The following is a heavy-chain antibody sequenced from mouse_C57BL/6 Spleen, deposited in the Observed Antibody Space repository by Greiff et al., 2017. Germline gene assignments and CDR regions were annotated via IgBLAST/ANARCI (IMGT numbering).Heavy chain of an antibody. CDR2: INPSSGYT. Sequence: VQLQQSGAELAKPGASVKLSCKASGYTFTSYWMHWVKQRPGQGLEWIGYINPSSGYTKYNQKFKDKATLTADKSSSTAYMQLSSLTYEDSAVYDCARGGPTYYSNFHAMDYWGQGTSVTVSS. V-gene: IGHV1-7*01. CDR1: GYTFTSYW. J-gene: IGHJ4*01. D-gene: IGHD2-5*01. CDR3: ARGGPTYYSNFHAMDY.